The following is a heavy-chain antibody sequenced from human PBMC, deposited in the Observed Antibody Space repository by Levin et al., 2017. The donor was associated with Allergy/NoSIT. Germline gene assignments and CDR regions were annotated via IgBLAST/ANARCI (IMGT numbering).Heavy chain of an antibody. Sequence: SFFPFLLSSLSWVRQAPGKGLEWVANIKQDGSEKYYEDSVKGRFTLSRDNAKSSLYLQMNSLRAEDTAVYYCARQTDYVWGSYPELDGMDVWGQGTTVTVSS. D-gene: IGHD3-16*02. CDR2: IKQDGSEK. J-gene: IGHJ6*02. CDR3: ARQTDYVWGSYPELDGMDV. V-gene: IGHV3-7*01. CDR1: FFPFLLSS.